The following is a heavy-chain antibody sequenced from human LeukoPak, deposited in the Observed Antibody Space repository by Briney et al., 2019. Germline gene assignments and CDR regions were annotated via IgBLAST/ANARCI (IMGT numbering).Heavy chain of an antibody. Sequence: SGGSLRLSCTASGFTFGDYAMSWVRQAPGKGLEWVGFIRSKAYGGTTEYAASVKGRFTISRDDSKSFAYLQMNSLKTEDTAVYYCTRDPLYGDYGGYYYYGMDVWGQGTTVTVSS. CDR1: GFTFGDYA. D-gene: IGHD4-17*01. CDR2: IRSKAYGGTT. V-gene: IGHV3-49*04. CDR3: TRDPLYGDYGGYYYYGMDV. J-gene: IGHJ6*02.